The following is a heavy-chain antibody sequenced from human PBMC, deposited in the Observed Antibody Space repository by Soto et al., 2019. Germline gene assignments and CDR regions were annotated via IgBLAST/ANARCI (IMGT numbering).Heavy chain of an antibody. CDR3: ARGAWIAVAGALGY. CDR2: INAGNGNT. D-gene: IGHD6-19*01. V-gene: IGHV1-3*01. J-gene: IGHJ4*02. CDR1: GYTFTSYA. Sequence: ASVKVSCKASGYTFTSYAMHWVRQAPGQRLEWMGWINAGNGNTKYSQKFQGRVTITRDTSASTAYMELSSLRSEDTAVYYCARGAWIAVAGALGYWGQGTLVTVSS.